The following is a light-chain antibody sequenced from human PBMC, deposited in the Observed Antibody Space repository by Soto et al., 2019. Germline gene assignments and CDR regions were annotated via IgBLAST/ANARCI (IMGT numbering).Light chain of an antibody. V-gene: IGLV1-40*01. CDR1: SSNIGAGYD. CDR2: GNT. Sequence: QSVLTQPPSVSGAPGQRVTISCTGNSSNIGAGYDVHWYQQFPGAAPKVLIHGNTNRPAGVPARFSGSKSGTSASLAITGLHAEDEADYYCLSYDSSRVVFGGGTKLTVL. J-gene: IGLJ2*01. CDR3: LSYDSSRVV.